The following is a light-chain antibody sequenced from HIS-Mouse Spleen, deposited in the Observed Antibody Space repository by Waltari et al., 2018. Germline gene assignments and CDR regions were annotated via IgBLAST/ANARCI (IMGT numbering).Light chain of an antibody. V-gene: IGLV3-10*01. CDR1: ALPKQF. Sequence: SYELTQPPSVSVSPGQTARITCSGDALPKQFGSWYPQKSGQAPVLVIYEDSKRPSGITERFSGSSSGTMATLTISGAQVEDEADYYCYSTDSSGNHRVFGGGTKLTVL. CDR2: EDS. J-gene: IGLJ2*01. CDR3: YSTDSSGNHRV.